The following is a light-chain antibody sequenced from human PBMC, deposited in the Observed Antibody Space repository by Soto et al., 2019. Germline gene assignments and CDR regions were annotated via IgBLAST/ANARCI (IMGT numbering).Light chain of an antibody. J-gene: IGKJ4*01. CDR1: QSVSSD. Sequence: EIILTQFPATLSLSPGELASLSCRASQSVSSDLAWYQQKPGQALRLLIYDASKRATGIPARFSGSGSGTDFTLTISSLEPEDFAVYYSQHRNNWPLTFGGGTKVEIK. CDR3: QHRNNWPLT. V-gene: IGKV3-11*01. CDR2: DAS.